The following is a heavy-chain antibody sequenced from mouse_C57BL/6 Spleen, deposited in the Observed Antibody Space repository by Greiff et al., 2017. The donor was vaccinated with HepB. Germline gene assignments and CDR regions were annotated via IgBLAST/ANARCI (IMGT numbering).Heavy chain of an antibody. CDR3: YYGSSPFAY. J-gene: IGHJ3*01. Sequence: VQLQQSGAELVRPGASVKLSCTASGFNIKDDYMHWVKQRPEQGLEWIGWIDPENGDTEYASKFQGKATITADTSSNTAYLQLSSLTSEDTAVYYCYYGSSPFAYWGQGTLVTVSA. CDR1: GFNIKDDY. V-gene: IGHV14-4*01. CDR2: IDPENGDT. D-gene: IGHD1-1*01.